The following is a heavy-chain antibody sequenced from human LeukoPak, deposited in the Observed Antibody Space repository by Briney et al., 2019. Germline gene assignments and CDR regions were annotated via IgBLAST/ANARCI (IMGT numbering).Heavy chain of an antibody. CDR1: GYTFTSYY. J-gene: IGHJ4*02. Sequence: ASVKVSCKASGYTFTSYYMHWVRQAPGQGLEWMGIINPSGGSASYAQKFQGRVTIIRDTSTSTVYMEMSSLRSEDTAVYYCARGVRIEGSGSYEGPFFDYWGQGTLVTVSS. CDR2: INPSGGSA. CDR3: ARGVRIEGSGSYEGPFFDY. V-gene: IGHV1-46*01. D-gene: IGHD3-10*01.